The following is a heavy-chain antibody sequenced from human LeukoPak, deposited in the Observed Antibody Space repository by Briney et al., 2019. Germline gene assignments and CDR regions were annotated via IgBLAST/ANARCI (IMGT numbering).Heavy chain of an antibody. CDR1: GGSISSYY. J-gene: IGHJ4*02. CDR2: IYYSGST. CDR3: ARSYCGGDCYPLG. V-gene: IGHV4-59*01. D-gene: IGHD2-21*02. Sequence: SETLSLTCTVSGGSISSYYWSWIRQPPGKGLEWIGYIYYSGSTNYNPSLKSRVTISVDTSKNQFSLKLSSVTAADTAVYYCARSYCGGDCYPLGWGQGTLVTVSS.